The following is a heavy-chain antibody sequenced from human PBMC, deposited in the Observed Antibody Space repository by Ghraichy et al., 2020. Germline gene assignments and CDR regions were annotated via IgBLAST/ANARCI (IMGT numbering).Heavy chain of an antibody. CDR3: QRGGSSSEAGS. Sequence: GESLNISCAASGFTVINNLMTWVRQAPGKGLEWVALIYRGGTTSYADSVKGRFTLSRDISKNTVYLQMNSLRVDDTAVYYSQRGGSSSEAGSWCQGTLVTVSS. CDR1: GFTVINNL. V-gene: IGHV3-66*01. CDR2: IYRGGTT. J-gene: IGHJ5*02. D-gene: IGHD6-25*01.